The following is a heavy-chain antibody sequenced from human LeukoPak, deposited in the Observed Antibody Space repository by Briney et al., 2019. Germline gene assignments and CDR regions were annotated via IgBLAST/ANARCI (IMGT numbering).Heavy chain of an antibody. Sequence: GGSLRLSCAASGFTFSTYWMHWVRQVPGKGLMWVSRINSDGSSTNYADSVKGRFTISRDNAKNTLYLQVNSLRADDTAVYYCARDYGDSFDYWGQGTLLTVSS. J-gene: IGHJ4*02. CDR3: ARDYGDSFDY. CDR1: GFTFSTYW. V-gene: IGHV3-74*01. CDR2: INSDGSST. D-gene: IGHD4-17*01.